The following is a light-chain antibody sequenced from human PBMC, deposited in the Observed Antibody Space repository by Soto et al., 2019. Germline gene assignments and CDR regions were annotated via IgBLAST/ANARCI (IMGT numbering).Light chain of an antibody. CDR3: QQGHNWPLT. J-gene: IGKJ2*01. V-gene: IGKV3-15*01. Sequence: EIVMTQSPATLSVSPGERATLSCRASQSISTELAWYQQKPGQPPRLLIHSASPRATGVPARFTGSGSGSEFTLTISGLQSEDFAVYYCQQGHNWPLTFGQGTRLEI. CDR1: QSISTE. CDR2: SAS.